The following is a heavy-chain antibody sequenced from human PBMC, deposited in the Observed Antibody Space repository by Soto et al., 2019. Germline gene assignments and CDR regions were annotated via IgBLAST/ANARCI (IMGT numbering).Heavy chain of an antibody. J-gene: IGHJ4*02. V-gene: IGHV3-23*01. D-gene: IGHD1-26*01. CDR1: GFTFNNYA. CDR2: IRNSGGFT. Sequence: VQLLESGGGLVQPGGSLRLSCAASGFTFNNYAMNWVRQAPGKGLEWVSAIRNSGGFTYYADSVKGRFTISRDNSKNTLYLHMNSLRAEDTALYSCAKDYFETTGPYFFYYWGQGTLVTVSS. CDR3: AKDYFETTGPYFFYY.